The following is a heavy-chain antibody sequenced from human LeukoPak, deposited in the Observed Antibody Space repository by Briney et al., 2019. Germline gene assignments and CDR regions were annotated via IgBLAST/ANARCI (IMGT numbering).Heavy chain of an antibody. V-gene: IGHV4-31*03. D-gene: IGHD3-16*01. J-gene: IGHJ4*02. Sequence: SETLSLTCTVSGGSISSGGYYWSWVRQHPGKGLEWIGYIYYSGSTYYNPSLKSRVTISVDTSKNQFSLKLSSVTAADTAVYYCARGARYVLPHYWGQGTLVTVSS. CDR3: ARGARYVLPHY. CDR1: GGSISSGGYY. CDR2: IYYSGST.